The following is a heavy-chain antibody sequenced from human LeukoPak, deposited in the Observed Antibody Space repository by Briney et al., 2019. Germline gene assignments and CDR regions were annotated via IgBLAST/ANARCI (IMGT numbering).Heavy chain of an antibody. CDR2: ISSIGST. D-gene: IGHD4-17*01. V-gene: IGHV4-59*11. CDR1: DDSFRTHY. Sequence: SETLSLTCSVFDDSFRTHYWTWLRHPPGEGLEWIGYISSIGSTNYNPSLKSRVTITVDTSKKQFSLTMTSVTAADTAVYYCARDPTTVTKGFDVWGQGTMVTVSS. J-gene: IGHJ3*01. CDR3: ARDPTTVTKGFDV.